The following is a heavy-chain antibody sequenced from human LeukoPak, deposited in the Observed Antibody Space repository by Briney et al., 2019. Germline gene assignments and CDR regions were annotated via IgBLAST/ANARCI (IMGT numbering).Heavy chain of an antibody. V-gene: IGHV4-39*01. Sequence: PSETLSLTCTVSGGSISSSSYYWGWIRQPPGKGLEWIGSIYYSGSTYYNPSLKSRVTISVDTSKNQFSLKLSSVTAADTAVYYCAGGYYDSSGNPPDDYWGQGTLDTVSS. D-gene: IGHD3-22*01. CDR1: GGSISSSSYY. CDR3: AGGYYDSSGNPPDDY. CDR2: IYYSGST. J-gene: IGHJ4*02.